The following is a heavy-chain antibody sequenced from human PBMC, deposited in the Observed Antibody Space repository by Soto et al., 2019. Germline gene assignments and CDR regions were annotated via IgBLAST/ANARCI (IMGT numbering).Heavy chain of an antibody. V-gene: IGHV4-31*03. J-gene: IGHJ5*02. Sequence: QVQLQESGPGLVKPSQTLSLTCTVSGGSISSGGYYWSWIRQHPGKGLEWIGYIYYSGSTYYNPSLKSRVTISVDTSKNQFSLKLSSLTAADTAVYYCARSHYDFWSGSPNWFDPWGQGTLVTVSS. CDR2: IYYSGST. CDR3: ARSHYDFWSGSPNWFDP. D-gene: IGHD3-3*01. CDR1: GGSISSGGYY.